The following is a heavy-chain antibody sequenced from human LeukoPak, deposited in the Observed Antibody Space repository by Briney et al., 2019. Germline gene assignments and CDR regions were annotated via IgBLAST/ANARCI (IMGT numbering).Heavy chain of an antibody. J-gene: IGHJ3*02. CDR3: ARGISGGFDI. D-gene: IGHD2-21*01. CDR2: IIPNSGAT. Sequence: ASVKVSCKASGYIFTAYDLHWVRQAPGLGLEWMGRIIPNSGATNYAQNFQGRVTLTRDTSISTTHMELSRLSPDDTAIYYCARGISGGFDIWGQGTMVTVSS. CDR1: GYIFTAYD. V-gene: IGHV1-2*06.